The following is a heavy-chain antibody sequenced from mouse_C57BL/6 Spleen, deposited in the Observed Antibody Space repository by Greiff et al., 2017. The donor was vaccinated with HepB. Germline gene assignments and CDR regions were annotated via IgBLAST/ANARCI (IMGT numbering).Heavy chain of an antibody. D-gene: IGHD1-1*01. CDR1: GFTFSDYG. J-gene: IGHJ1*03. V-gene: IGHV5-17*01. CDR3: ARTPSRYYGSSLWYFDV. CDR2: ISSGSSTI. Sequence: EVHLVESGGGLVKPGGSLKLSCAASGFTFSDYGMHWVRQAPEKGLEWVAYISSGSSTIYYADTVKGRFTISRDNAKNTLFLQMTSLRSEDTAMYYCARTPSRYYGSSLWYFDVWGTGTTVTVSS.